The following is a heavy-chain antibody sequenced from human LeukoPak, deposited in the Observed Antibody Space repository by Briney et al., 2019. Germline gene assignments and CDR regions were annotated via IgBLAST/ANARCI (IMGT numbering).Heavy chain of an antibody. CDR1: DDSISSGYY. J-gene: IGHJ5*02. CDR3: ARGVTMIGRLRFDP. D-gene: IGHD3-22*01. CDR2: LYHTGST. V-gene: IGHV4-38-2*02. Sequence: SETLSLTCTVSDDSISSGYYWGWIRQPPGKGLEWIGSLYHTGSTYYNLSLKSRVTISIDTSKKQFSLRLSSVTAADTAVYYCARGVTMIGRLRFDPWGQGTLVTVSS.